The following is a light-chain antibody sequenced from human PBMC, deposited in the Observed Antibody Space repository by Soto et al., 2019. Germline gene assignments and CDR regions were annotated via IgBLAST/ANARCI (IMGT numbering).Light chain of an antibody. CDR1: PAIASF. V-gene: IGKV1-9*01. Sequence: GDRVTITCRASPAIASFLAWYQQKPGTAPKLLIYGASTLQSGVPSRFSGSRSGTDYTLTIASLQPEDFATYYCQQHNSYPLTFGGGTKVDFK. CDR2: GAS. J-gene: IGKJ4*01. CDR3: QQHNSYPLT.